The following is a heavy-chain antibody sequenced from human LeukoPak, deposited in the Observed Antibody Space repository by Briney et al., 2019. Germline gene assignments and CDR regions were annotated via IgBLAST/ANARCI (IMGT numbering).Heavy chain of an antibody. V-gene: IGHV1-18*01. CDR2: ISAYNGNT. Sequence: GSSVKVSCKASGGTFSSYAISWVRQAPGQGLEWMGWISAYNGNTNYAQKLQGRVTMTTDTSTSTAYMELRSLRSDDTAVYYCARDRRYCSGGSCFDYWGQGTLVTVSS. CDR3: ARDRRYCSGGSCFDY. D-gene: IGHD2-15*01. J-gene: IGHJ4*02. CDR1: GGTFSSYA.